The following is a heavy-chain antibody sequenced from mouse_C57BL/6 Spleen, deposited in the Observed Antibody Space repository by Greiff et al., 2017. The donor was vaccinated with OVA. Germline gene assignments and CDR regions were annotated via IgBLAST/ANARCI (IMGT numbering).Heavy chain of an antibody. CDR1: GFTFSSYT. Sequence: EVMLVESGGGLVKPGGSLKLSCAASGFTFSSYTMSWVRQTPEKRLEWVATISGGGGNTYYPDSVKGRFTISRDNAKNTLYLQMSSLRSEDTALYYCARGDYSNSWFAYWGQGTLVTVSA. V-gene: IGHV5-9*01. J-gene: IGHJ3*01. D-gene: IGHD2-5*01. CDR3: ARGDYSNSWFAY. CDR2: ISGGGGNT.